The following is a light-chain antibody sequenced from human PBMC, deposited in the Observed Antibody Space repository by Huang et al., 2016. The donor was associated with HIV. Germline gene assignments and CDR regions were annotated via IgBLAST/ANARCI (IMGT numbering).Light chain of an antibody. Sequence: EIVLTQSPATLSLSLGERATLSCRASQSVSSYLAWYQHKPAQAPRLLIYDASNRATGSPARFSGSGSVTDFTLTISSLEPEDFAVDYCQQRSNWPPLTFGGGTKVEIK. J-gene: IGKJ4*01. CDR2: DAS. CDR3: QQRSNWPPLT. V-gene: IGKV3-11*01. CDR1: QSVSSY.